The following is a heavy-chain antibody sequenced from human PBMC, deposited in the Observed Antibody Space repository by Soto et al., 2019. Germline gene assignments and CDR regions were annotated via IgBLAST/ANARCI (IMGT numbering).Heavy chain of an antibody. CDR2: IIAGIGNT. V-gene: IGHV1-3*01. CDR1: GYTFTGYA. Sequence: ASVKVSCKASGYTFTGYAMHWVRQAPGQSLDWMGLIIAGIGNTKYSQKFQGRVTITMDTSASTAYMELSSLRSEDTAVYYCARAVAVAADFDYWGQGTLVTVSS. CDR3: ARAVAVAADFDY. J-gene: IGHJ4*02. D-gene: IGHD6-19*01.